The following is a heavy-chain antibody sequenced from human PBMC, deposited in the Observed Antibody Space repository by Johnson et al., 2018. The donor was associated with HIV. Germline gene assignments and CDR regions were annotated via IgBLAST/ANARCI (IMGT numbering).Heavy chain of an antibody. CDR2: ISYDGSNK. CDR1: GFTFSSYA. V-gene: IGHV3-30*04. CDR3: ARGVTYSSSWSDAFHI. J-gene: IGHJ3*02. Sequence: QVQLVESGGGVVQPGRSLRLSCAASGFTFSSYAMHWVRQAPGKGLEWVAVISYDGSNKYYADSVKGRFTISRDNSKNTLYLQMNSLRAEDTAVYYWARGVTYSSSWSDAFHIWGQGTMVTVSS. D-gene: IGHD6-13*01.